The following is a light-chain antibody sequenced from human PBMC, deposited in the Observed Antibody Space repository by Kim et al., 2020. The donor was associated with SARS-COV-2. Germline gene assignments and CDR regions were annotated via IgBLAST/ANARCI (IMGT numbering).Light chain of an antibody. CDR2: DNN. CDR1: SSNMGNNY. CDR3: GTWDSSLSAGV. J-gene: IGLJ3*02. V-gene: IGLV1-51*01. Sequence: KSTTSCSGSSSNMGNNYVSWYQQLPGTAPKLLIYDNNKRPSGIPDRFSGSKSGTSATLGITGLQTGDEADYYCGTWDSSLSAGVFGGGTQLTVL.